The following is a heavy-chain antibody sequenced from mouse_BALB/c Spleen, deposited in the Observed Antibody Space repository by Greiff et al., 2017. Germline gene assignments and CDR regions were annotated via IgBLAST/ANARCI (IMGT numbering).Heavy chain of an antibody. D-gene: IGHD2-1*01. CDR2: ISSGSSTI. CDR1: GFTFSSFG. Sequence: EVKLMESGGGLVQPGGSRKLSCAASGFTFSSFGMHWVRQAPEKGLEWVAYISSGSSTIYYADTVKGRFTISRDNPKNTLFLQMTSLRSEDTAMYYCAREGRGYYGKAYYYAMDYWGQGTSVTVSS. CDR3: AREGRGYYGKAYYYAMDY. V-gene: IGHV5-17*02. J-gene: IGHJ4*01.